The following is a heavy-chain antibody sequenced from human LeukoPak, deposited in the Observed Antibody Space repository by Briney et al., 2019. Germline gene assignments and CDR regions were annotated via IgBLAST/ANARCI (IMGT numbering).Heavy chain of an antibody. CDR2: ISTSAGTI. CDR1: GFTFSDYY. V-gene: IGHV3-11*01. J-gene: IGHJ4*02. Sequence: KPGESLILSCAASGFTFSDYYMTWIRQAPGKGLEWISYISTSAGTIYYADSVRGRFTISRDNAKNSLYLQMNSLRAEDTAVYYCARDAIDSSGFDFDYWGQGTLVTVSS. D-gene: IGHD3-22*01. CDR3: ARDAIDSSGFDFDY.